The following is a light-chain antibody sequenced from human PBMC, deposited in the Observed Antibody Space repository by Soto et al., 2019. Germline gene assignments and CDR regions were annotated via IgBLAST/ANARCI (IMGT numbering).Light chain of an antibody. CDR2: DAS. V-gene: IGKV1-5*01. CDR3: QQYNSYPWA. J-gene: IGKJ1*01. CDR1: QSISQW. Sequence: IPMTQSPSTLSASVGDRVAITYRASQSISQWVAWYQQKPGKAPKLLIYDASSLESGVPSRFSGSGSGTEFTLTISSLQPDDFATYYCQQYNSYPWAFGQGTKVHIK.